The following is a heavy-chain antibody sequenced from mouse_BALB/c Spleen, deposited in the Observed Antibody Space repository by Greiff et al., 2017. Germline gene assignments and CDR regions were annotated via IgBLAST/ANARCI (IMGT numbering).Heavy chain of an antibody. J-gene: IGHJ4*01. Sequence: EVQLVESGGGLVQPGGSRKLSCAASGFTFSSFGMHWVRQAPEKGLEWVAYISSGSSTIYYADTVKGRFTISRDNPKNTLFLQMTSLRSEDTAMYYCARCYYRYDYYAMDYWGQGTSVTVSS. CDR3: ARCYYRYDYYAMDY. CDR1: GFTFSSFG. CDR2: ISSGSSTI. D-gene: IGHD2-14*01. V-gene: IGHV5-17*02.